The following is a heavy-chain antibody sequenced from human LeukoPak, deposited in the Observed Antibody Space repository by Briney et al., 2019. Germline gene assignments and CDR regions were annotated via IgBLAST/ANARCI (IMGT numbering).Heavy chain of an antibody. CDR3: ARGRLGELSLGGSFDY. Sequence: PSETLSLTCTVSGGSISSYYWSWIRQPPGKGLEWIGYIYYSGSTNYNPSLKSRVTISVDTSKNQFSLKLSSVTAADTAVYYCARGRLGELSLGGSFDYWGQGTLVTVSS. D-gene: IGHD3-16*02. V-gene: IGHV4-59*01. CDR1: GGSISSYY. J-gene: IGHJ4*02. CDR2: IYYSGST.